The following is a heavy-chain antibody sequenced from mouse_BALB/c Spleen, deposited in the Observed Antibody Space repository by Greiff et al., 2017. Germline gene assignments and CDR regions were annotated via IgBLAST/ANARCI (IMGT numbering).Heavy chain of an antibody. CDR1: GFTFSSYG. CDR3: ARDRGDYDEGSLGMDY. D-gene: IGHD2-4*01. Sequence: EVQRVESGGGLVQPGGSLKLSCAASGFTFSSYGMSWVRQTPDKRLELVATINSNGGSTYYPDSVKGRFTISRDNAKNTLYLQMSSLKSEDTAMYYCARDRGDYDEGSLGMDYWGQGTSVTVSS. J-gene: IGHJ4*01. CDR2: INSNGGST. V-gene: IGHV5-6-3*01.